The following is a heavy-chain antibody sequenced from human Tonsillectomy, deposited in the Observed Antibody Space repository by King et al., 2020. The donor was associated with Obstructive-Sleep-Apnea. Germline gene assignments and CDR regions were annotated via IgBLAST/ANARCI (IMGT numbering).Heavy chain of an antibody. D-gene: IGHD6-13*01. CDR3: ARGRGSWSFDY. J-gene: IGHJ4*02. CDR2: ISYDGSNK. V-gene: IGHV3-30-3*01. CDR1: GFTFSSYP. Sequence: QLVQSGGGVVQPGRSLRLSCAASGFTFSSYPMHWVRQALGKGRVWGAIISYDGSNKYYADSVKGLFTISRDNSQNTLNLQMNDLRAEDTAVYYCARGRGSWSFDYWGQGTLVTVSS.